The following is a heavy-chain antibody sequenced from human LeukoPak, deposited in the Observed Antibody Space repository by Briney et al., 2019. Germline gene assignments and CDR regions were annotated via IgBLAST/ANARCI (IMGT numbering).Heavy chain of an antibody. CDR3: ARDWYYDSSGYFHY. D-gene: IGHD3-22*01. J-gene: IGHJ4*02. CDR1: GFTFSRYG. CDR2: IWHDGTNQ. V-gene: IGHV3-33*01. Sequence: PGGSLRLSCAASGFTFSRYGMHWVRQAPSKGLEWVAFIWHDGTNQTYADSVKGRFTISRDNSKKMAYVQMNSLRVEDTAFYYCARDWYYDSSGYFHYWGQGTLVTVSS.